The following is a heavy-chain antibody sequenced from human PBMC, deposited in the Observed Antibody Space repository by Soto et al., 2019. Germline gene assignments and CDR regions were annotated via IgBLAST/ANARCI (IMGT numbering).Heavy chain of an antibody. J-gene: IGHJ4*02. CDR2: ISYDGSNK. Sequence: GGSLRLSCAASGFTFSSYAMHWVRQAPGKGLEWVAVISYDGSNKYYADSVKGRFTISRDNSKNTLYLQMNSLRAEDTAVYYCARDLGGWPDYWGQGTLVTVSS. CDR1: GFTFSSYA. V-gene: IGHV3-30-3*01. D-gene: IGHD2-15*01. CDR3: ARDLGGWPDY.